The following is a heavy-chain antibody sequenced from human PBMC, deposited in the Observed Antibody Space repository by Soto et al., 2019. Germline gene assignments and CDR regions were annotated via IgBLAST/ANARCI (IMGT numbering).Heavy chain of an antibody. CDR3: THHTGSAADY. J-gene: IGHJ4*02. V-gene: IGHV2-5*02. CDR1: GFSLTTSGVG. D-gene: IGHD6-25*01. CDR2: IYWDDDK. Sequence: SGPTLVNPTQTLTLTCTFSGFSLTTSGVGVGWFRQPPGEAPECLAIIYWDDDKRYSPSLKSRLTISKDTSKHQVVLTMTNVDPVDTARYFCTHHTGSAADYWGQGALVTVSS.